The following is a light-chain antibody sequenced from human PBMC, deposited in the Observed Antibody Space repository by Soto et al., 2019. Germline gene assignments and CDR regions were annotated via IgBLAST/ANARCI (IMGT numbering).Light chain of an antibody. CDR3: QQYYDTPRT. CDR2: WAS. CDR1: QSVLSSSNNKNY. Sequence: IVMTQSPDSLAVPLGERATINCKSSQSVLSSSNNKNYLAWHQQRPGQPPKLLIYWASTRESGVSDRFSGSGSETDFTLTISRLQAEDAAVYYCQQYYDTPRTFGQGTKVQIK. J-gene: IGKJ1*01. V-gene: IGKV4-1*01.